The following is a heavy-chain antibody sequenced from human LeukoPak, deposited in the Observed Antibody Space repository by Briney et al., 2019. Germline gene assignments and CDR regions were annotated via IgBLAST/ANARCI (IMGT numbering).Heavy chain of an antibody. J-gene: IGHJ4*02. CDR3: AREYTLYRSGWSLDY. CDR2: IDYSGST. Sequence: PSETLSLTCTVSGDSSSNSIYYWGWIRQPPGRGLEWIGSIDYSGSTYYNPSLKSRATISIDMSKNQFSLKLNSVTAADTAVYYCAREYTLYRSGWSLDYWGQGTVVTVSS. CDR1: GDSSSNSIYY. V-gene: IGHV4-39*07. D-gene: IGHD6-19*01.